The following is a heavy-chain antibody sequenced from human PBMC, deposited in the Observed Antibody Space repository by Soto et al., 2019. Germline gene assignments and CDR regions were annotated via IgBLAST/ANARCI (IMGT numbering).Heavy chain of an antibody. J-gene: IGHJ3*02. V-gene: IGHV1-3*01. D-gene: IGHD3-22*01. Sequence: ASVKVSCKASGYTFTSYAMHWVRQAPGQRLEWMGWINAGNGNTKYSQKFQGRVTITRDTSASTAYMELSSLRSEDTAVYYCASGYYDSSGYLDPYAFDIWGQGTMVT. CDR3: ASGYYDSSGYLDPYAFDI. CDR1: GYTFTSYA. CDR2: INAGNGNT.